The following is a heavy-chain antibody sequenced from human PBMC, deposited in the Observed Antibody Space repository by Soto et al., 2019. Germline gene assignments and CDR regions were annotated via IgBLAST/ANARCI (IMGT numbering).Heavy chain of an antibody. J-gene: IGHJ6*02. V-gene: IGHV1-69*13. CDR2: IIPIFGTA. Sequence: SVKVSCKASGGTFSSYAISWVRQAPGQGLEWMGGIIPIFGTANYAQKFQGRVTITADESTSTAYMELSSLRSEDTAVYYCARVKNDYGDFSYYYGMDVWGQGTKVTVSS. CDR3: ARVKNDYGDFSYYYGMDV. CDR1: GGTFSSYA. D-gene: IGHD4-17*01.